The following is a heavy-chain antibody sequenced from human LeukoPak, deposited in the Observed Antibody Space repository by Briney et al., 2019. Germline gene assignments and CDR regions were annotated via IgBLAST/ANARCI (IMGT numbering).Heavy chain of an antibody. V-gene: IGHV4-39*01. CDR1: SXX. J-gene: IGHJ6*03. Sequence: SXXWGXIRXXXGKGLEWIGSIYYSGSTYYNPSLKSRVTISVDTSKNQFSLKLSSVTAADTAVYYCARGYGDYYYYYMDVWGKGTTVTVSS. CDR3: ARGYGDYYYYYMDV. D-gene: IGHD4-17*01. CDR2: IYYSGST.